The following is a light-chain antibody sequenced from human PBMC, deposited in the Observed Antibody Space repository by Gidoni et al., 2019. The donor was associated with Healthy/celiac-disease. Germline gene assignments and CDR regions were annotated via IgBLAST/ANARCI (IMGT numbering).Light chain of an antibody. V-gene: IGKV3-11*01. J-gene: IGKJ5*01. CDR1: QSVSSY. CDR3: QQRSNWPPIT. CDR2: DAS. Sequence: QSVSSYLAWYQQKPGQAPRLLIYDASNRATGIPARFSGSGSGIDFTLTISSLEPEDFAVYYCQQRSNWPPITFGQGTRLEIK.